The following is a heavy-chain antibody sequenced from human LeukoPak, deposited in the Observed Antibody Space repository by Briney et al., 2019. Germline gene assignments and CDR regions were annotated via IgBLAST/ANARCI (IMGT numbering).Heavy chain of an antibody. V-gene: IGHV3-20*04. J-gene: IGHJ4*02. CDR2: INWNGDST. D-gene: IGHD3-10*01. CDR1: GFTFDDYG. Sequence: GGSLRLSCVASGFTFDDYGMTWVRQAPGKGLEWVSGINWNGDSTGYADSVKGRFTISRDNAKNSLYLQMNSLRAEDTAVYYCARDVYYGSGSPRLDYWGQGTLVTVSS. CDR3: ARDVYYGSGSPRLDY.